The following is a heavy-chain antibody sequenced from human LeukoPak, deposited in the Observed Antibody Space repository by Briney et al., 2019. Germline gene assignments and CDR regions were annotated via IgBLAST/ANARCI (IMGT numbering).Heavy chain of an antibody. D-gene: IGHD4-11*01. J-gene: IGHJ4*02. Sequence: SLRVSCAGSGFTFSDHYMDWVRQAPGKGLEWVGRISNKANRDTTEYAAPEEARFTISRHDSKNLLHRQMNSLKTEDTAVYYCTSALLKYSASLRYWGQGALVTVSS. CDR3: TSALLKYSASLRY. V-gene: IGHV3-72*01. CDR1: GFTFSDHY. CDR2: ISNKANRDTT.